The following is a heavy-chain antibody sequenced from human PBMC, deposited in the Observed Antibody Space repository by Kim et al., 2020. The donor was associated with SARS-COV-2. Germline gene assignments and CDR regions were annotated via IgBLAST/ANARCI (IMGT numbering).Heavy chain of an antibody. CDR2: T. D-gene: IGHD6-13*01. Sequence: TNYAQKFQGRVTMTRDTSISTAYMELSRLRSDDTAVYYCAREDSSSCWGYWGQGTLVTVSS. CDR3: AREDSSSCWGY. V-gene: IGHV1-2*02. J-gene: IGHJ4*02.